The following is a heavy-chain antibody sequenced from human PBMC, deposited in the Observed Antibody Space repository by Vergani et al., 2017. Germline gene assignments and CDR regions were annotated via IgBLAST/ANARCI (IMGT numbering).Heavy chain of an antibody. CDR1: GYTF. CDR2: MNPNSGNT. D-gene: IGHD6-13*01. V-gene: IGHV1-8*01. Sequence: QVQLVQSGAEVKKPGASVKVSCKASGYTFNWVRQATGQGLEWMGWMNPNSGNTGYAQKFQGRVTMTRNTSISTAYMELSSLRSEDTAVYYCARGRGSNSWFQWGQGTLVTVSA. J-gene: IGHJ4*02. CDR3: ARGRGSNSWFQ.